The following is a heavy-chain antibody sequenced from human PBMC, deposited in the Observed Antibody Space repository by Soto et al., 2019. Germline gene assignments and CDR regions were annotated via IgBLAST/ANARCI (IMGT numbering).Heavy chain of an antibody. CDR3: AHSASVPCCYYFDS. CDR2: LYWNDDT. Sequence: QITLKESGPALVKPTQTLTLTCTFSGFSLSSIGVAVGWIRQPPGKALEWLALLYWNDDTRYSPSLKSRLTITKDTSKNQVVLTMTNMDPADTATYYCAHSASVPCCYYFDSWGQGTLVTVSS. J-gene: IGHJ4*02. CDR1: GFSLSSIGVA. V-gene: IGHV2-5*01. D-gene: IGHD1-26*01.